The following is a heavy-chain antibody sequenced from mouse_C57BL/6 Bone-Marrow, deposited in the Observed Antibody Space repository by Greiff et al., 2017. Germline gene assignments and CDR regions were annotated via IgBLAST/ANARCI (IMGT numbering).Heavy chain of an antibody. V-gene: IGHV5-17*01. D-gene: IGHD1-1*01. CDR1: GFTFSDYG. Sequence: EVKLVESGGGLVKPGGSLKLSCAASGFTFSDYGMHWVRQAPEKGLEWVAYISSGSSTIYYADTVKGRFTISRDNAKNTLFLQMTSLRSADTAMYYCARRRIYVYYAMDYWGQGTSVTVSS. CDR3: ARRRIYVYYAMDY. J-gene: IGHJ4*01. CDR2: ISSGSSTI.